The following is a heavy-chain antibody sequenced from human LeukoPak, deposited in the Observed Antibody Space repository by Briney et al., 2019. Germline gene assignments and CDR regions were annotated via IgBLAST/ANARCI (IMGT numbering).Heavy chain of an antibody. CDR3: ARDRWFGVTLYGMDV. CDR1: GFTFISYS. D-gene: IGHD3-10*01. V-gene: IGHV3-21*01. Sequence: GSLRLSCSASGFTFISYSMNWVRQAPGKGLEWVSSISSSSSYIYYADSVKGRFTISRDNAKNSLYLQMNSLRAEDTAVYYCARDRWFGVTLYGMDVWGQGTTVTVSS. J-gene: IGHJ6*02. CDR2: ISSSSSYI.